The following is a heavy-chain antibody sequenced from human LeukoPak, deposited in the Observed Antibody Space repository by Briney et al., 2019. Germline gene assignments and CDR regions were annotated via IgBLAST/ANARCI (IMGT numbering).Heavy chain of an antibody. D-gene: IGHD6-19*01. J-gene: IGHJ5*02. CDR2: ISGSGGST. CDR3: AKDGSAVAGPNWFDP. CDR1: GFTFSSYA. V-gene: IGHV3-23*01. Sequence: QSGGSLRLSCAASGFTFSSYAMSWVRQAPGKGLECVSAISGSGGSTYYADSVKGRLTISRDNSKNTLYLQMNSLRAEDTAVYYCAKDGSAVAGPNWFDPWGQGTLVTVSS.